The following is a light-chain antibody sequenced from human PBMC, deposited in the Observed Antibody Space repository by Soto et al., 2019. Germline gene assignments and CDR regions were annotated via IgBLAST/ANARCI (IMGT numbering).Light chain of an antibody. CDR3: QKRTSWPIT. CDR2: DTS. J-gene: IGKJ5*01. CDR1: QSVRGM. V-gene: IGKV3-11*01. Sequence: EIVMTQSPATLSVSPGETATLSCRASQSVRGMLKWNQHRASQPRTLLIYDTSSRATGLPARFSGSGSGTAFTLTISGLEPVDLGVYYCQKRTSWPITFGQGHDWRL.